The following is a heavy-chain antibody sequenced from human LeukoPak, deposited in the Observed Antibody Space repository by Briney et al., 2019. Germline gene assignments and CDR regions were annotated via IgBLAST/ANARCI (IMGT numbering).Heavy chain of an antibody. D-gene: IGHD6-13*01. CDR2: ISTGGTYI. V-gene: IGHV3-21*01. CDR3: AGISAAGTF. Sequence: GGTLKLSCAVSGFTFRRNNMNWVRQPPGKGLEWVSSISTGGTYIYYADSVKGRFTISRDNAKNSLYLQMNTLRAEDTAVYYCAGISAAGTFWGQGALVTVSS. J-gene: IGHJ4*02. CDR1: GFTFRRNN.